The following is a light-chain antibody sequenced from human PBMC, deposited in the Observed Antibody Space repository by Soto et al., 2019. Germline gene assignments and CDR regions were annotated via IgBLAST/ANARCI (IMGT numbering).Light chain of an antibody. CDR2: GAS. V-gene: IGKV1-39*01. J-gene: IGKJ4*01. Sequence: DIQMTQSPSTLSASVGDRVTITCRASQTINNYLNWYQQKPWKAPKCLIYGASSLQSGVSSRFSGRGSGTDYTLTISSLQPEDFATYFCQQSYDSPPTFGGGTKVEIK. CDR3: QQSYDSPPT. CDR1: QTINNY.